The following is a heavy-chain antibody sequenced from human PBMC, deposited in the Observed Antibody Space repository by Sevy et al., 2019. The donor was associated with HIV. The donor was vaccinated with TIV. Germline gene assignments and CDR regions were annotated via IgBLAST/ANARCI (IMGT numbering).Heavy chain of an antibody. CDR1: GSTVNPYA. Sequence: GGSLRLSCIASGSTVNPYAMSWVRQVPGKGLEWVAVINNSGGSTDYADSVRGRFSISRDNPNVYLEMNSLRVEDTAVYYCVKERVGYISSWYYFDYWGQGTLVTVSS. D-gene: IGHD6-13*01. J-gene: IGHJ4*02. CDR2: INNSGGST. CDR3: VKERVGYISSWYYFDY. V-gene: IGHV3-23*01.